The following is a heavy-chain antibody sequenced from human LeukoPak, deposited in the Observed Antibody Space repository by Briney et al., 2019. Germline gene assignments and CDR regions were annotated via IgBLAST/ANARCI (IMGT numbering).Heavy chain of an antibody. CDR3: ARVEDMIVVKS. CDR2: INNSGST. Sequence: PSETLSLTCAVYGGSFSSYNWSWIRQPPGKGVEWIGEINNSGSTNYNPSLKRRVTISVATPKTQFSLKRSSVTAADRAGYYCARVEDMIVVKSWGQGTLVTVSS. CDR1: GGSFSSYN. D-gene: IGHD3-22*01. V-gene: IGHV4-34*01. J-gene: IGHJ4*02.